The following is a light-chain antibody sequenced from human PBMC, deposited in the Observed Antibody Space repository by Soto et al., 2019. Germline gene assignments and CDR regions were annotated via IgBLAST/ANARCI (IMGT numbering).Light chain of an antibody. CDR1: QSINAH. CDR3: PQYNTWLWT. J-gene: IGKJ1*01. Sequence: EVVMTQSPATLSVSPGERVTLSCRASQSINAHLAWYQQKPGQAPRLLIHGASTRATGIPARFSGSGFGTEFILTNSCLESEDFAVYYCPQYNTWLWTFGQVTKEEIQ. CDR2: GAS. V-gene: IGKV3-15*01.